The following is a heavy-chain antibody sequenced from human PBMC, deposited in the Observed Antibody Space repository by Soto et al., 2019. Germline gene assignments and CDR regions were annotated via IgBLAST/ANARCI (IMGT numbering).Heavy chain of an antibody. CDR3: ARHAKPNFDY. Sequence: XXTLSLPCAVYGGSFRAYYWRWIRQPPGKGLEWIGEIHHSGSTNYNPSLKSRVTISVDTSKNQFSLKLRSVSAADTALYYCARHAKPNFDYWGQGALVTVSS. CDR1: GGSFRAYY. CDR2: IHHSGST. V-gene: IGHV4-34*01. J-gene: IGHJ4*02.